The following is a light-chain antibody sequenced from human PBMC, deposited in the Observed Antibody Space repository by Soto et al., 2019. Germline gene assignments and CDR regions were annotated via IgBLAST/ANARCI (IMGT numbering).Light chain of an antibody. J-gene: IGKJ1*01. Sequence: EIVLAQSPGTLSLSPGESATLSCRASQSVSSSFLAWYQQKAGQAPRLLIYGASRRATGIPDRFSGSGSGTDFTLTITRLEPEDFAVYYCHQYGISPPRTFGQGTKVDIK. CDR2: GAS. CDR1: QSVSSSF. CDR3: HQYGISPPRT. V-gene: IGKV3-20*01.